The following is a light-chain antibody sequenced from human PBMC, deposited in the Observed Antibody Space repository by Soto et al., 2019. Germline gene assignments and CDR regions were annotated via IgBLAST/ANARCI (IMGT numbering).Light chain of an antibody. CDR3: QQYNNWPPWT. J-gene: IGKJ1*01. Sequence: EIVMTQSPATLSVSPGERATLSCRASQSVSSNLAWYQQKPRQAPSLLIYGASTRATSIPARFSGSGSGTEFTLTISSLQSEDFAVYYCQQYNNWPPWTFGQGTKVDIK. V-gene: IGKV3-15*01. CDR2: GAS. CDR1: QSVSSN.